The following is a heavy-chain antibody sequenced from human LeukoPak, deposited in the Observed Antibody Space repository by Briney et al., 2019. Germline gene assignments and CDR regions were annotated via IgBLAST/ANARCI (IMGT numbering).Heavy chain of an antibody. V-gene: IGHV3-30*04. Sequence: PPGGSLRLSCAASGFTFSSYAMHWVRQAPGKGLEWVAVISYDGSNKYYADSVKGRFTISRDNSKNTLYLQMNSLRAEDTAVYYCAKGRTPKKAKDILTGYYRLLGECFDYWGQGTLVTVSS. CDR2: ISYDGSNK. CDR3: AKGRTPKKAKDILTGYYRLLGECFDY. D-gene: IGHD3-9*01. CDR1: GFTFSSYA. J-gene: IGHJ4*02.